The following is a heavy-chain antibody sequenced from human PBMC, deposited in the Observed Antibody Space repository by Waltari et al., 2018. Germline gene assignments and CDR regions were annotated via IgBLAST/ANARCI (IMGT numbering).Heavy chain of an antibody. J-gene: IGHJ4*02. Sequence: EVQLVESGGGLVKPGGSLRLSCAASGFTFSSYSMNWVRQAPGKGLAWVSSISSSSSYIYYADAVKGRFTISRDNAKNSLYLQMNSLRAEDTAVYYCARDKPDSSPDYWGQGTLVTVSS. CDR3: ARDKPDSSPDY. CDR1: GFTFSSYS. V-gene: IGHV3-21*01. D-gene: IGHD6-19*01. CDR2: ISSSSSYI.